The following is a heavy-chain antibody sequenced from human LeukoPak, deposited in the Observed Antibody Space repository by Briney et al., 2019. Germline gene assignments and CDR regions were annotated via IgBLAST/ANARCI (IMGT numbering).Heavy chain of an antibody. CDR2: IKEDGTAK. CDR3: TRDSGYNAFDI. D-gene: IGHD5-12*01. V-gene: IGHV3-7*01. Sequence: GGSLRLSCAASGFTFSSSWMAWVRQAPGKGLEWVGNIKEDGTAKNYVVSVRGRFTISKDNAKNSLYLQMNSLRGEDTAVYYCTRDSGYNAFDIWGQGTMVTVSS. J-gene: IGHJ3*02. CDR1: GFTFSSSW.